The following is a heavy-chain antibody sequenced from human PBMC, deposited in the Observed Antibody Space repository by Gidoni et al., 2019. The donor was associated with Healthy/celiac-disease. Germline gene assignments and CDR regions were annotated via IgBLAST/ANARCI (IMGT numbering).Heavy chain of an antibody. D-gene: IGHD3-9*01. CDR3: AREGQYYDILTGYTGYYGMDV. V-gene: IGHV4-4*07. CDR1: GGSISSYY. J-gene: IGHJ6*02. CDR2: IYTSGST. Sequence: QVQLQESGPGLVKPSETLSLTCTVSGGSISSYYWSWIRQPAGKGLEWIGRIYTSGSTNYNPSLKSRVTMSVDTSKNQFSLKLSSVTAADTAVYYCAREGQYYDILTGYTGYYGMDVWGQGTTVTVSS.